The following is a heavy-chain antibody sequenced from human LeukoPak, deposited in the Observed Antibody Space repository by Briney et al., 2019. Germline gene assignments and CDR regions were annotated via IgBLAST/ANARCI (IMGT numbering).Heavy chain of an antibody. CDR1: GFSFNNYA. CDR3: AKDWTTVVTPKGYYFDS. J-gene: IGHJ4*02. CDR2: ISTTGGST. V-gene: IGHV3-23*01. D-gene: IGHD4-23*01. Sequence: GGSLRLSCAASGFSFNNYAMSWVRQAPGRGLEWVSAISTTGGSTYYADSVKGRFTISRDNSKNTLSLQMDSLRVEDTAVYYCAKDWTTVVTPKGYYFDSWGQGTLVTVSS.